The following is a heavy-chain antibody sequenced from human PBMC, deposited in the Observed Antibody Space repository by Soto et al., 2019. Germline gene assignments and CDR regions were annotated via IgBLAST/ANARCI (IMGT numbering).Heavy chain of an antibody. CDR2: INHSGST. V-gene: IGHV4-34*01. CDR1: GGSFSGYY. J-gene: IGHJ6*02. Sequence: PSETLSLTCAVYGGSFSGYYWSWIRQHPGKGLEWIGEINHSGSTNYNPSLKSRVTISVDTSKNQFSLKLSSVTAADTAVYYCARRHAPYFYVSSGYYRGAYYYGMDVWGHGTTVTVSS. D-gene: IGHD3-22*01. CDR3: ARRHAPYFYVSSGYYRGAYYYGMDV.